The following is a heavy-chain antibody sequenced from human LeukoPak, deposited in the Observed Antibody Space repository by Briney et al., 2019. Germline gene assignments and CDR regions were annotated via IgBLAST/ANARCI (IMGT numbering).Heavy chain of an antibody. CDR3: ARAAQSSSTKDYYYMDA. V-gene: IGHV3-21*01. J-gene: IGHJ6*03. CDR2: ISRSSSYI. CDR1: GFTFSSYS. D-gene: IGHD6-6*01. Sequence: GGSLRLSCAASGFTFSSYSMNWVRQAPGKELEWVSSISRSSSYIYYADSLKGRFTISRDNAKISLYLQMNSLRAEDTAVYYCARAAQSSSTKDYYYMDAWGKGTTVTVSS.